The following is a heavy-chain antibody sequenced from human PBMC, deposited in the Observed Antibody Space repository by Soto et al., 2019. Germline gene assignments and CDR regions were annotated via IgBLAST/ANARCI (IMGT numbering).Heavy chain of an antibody. CDR1: GYSFSSYG. CDR3: ARGGYYDSSGARNYHYYGMDV. J-gene: IGHJ6*02. Sequence: ASVKVSCKASGYSFSSYGITWVRQAPGQGLEWLGWISPYNDDTKYAQRLQGRVTMTTDTSTRTAYMDIRGLRSDDTAIYYCARGGYYDSSGARNYHYYGMDVWGQGTTVTVS. D-gene: IGHD3-22*01. CDR2: ISPYNDDT. V-gene: IGHV1-18*01.